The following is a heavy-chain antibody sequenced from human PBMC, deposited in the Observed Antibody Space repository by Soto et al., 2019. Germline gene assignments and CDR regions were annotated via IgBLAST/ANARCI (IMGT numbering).Heavy chain of an antibody. CDR3: ASSYGSGYRAFDY. Sequence: QVQLVQSGAEVRKPGSSVKVSCKASGDTFSFYSINWVRQAPGLGLEWMGRINPILSMSNYAQRFQGRVTMTADKSTITAYIELSGLRSEDTAIYYCASSYGSGYRAFDYWGQGALVTVSS. J-gene: IGHJ4*02. CDR2: INPILSMS. CDR1: GDTFSFYS. D-gene: IGHD3-10*01. V-gene: IGHV1-69*02.